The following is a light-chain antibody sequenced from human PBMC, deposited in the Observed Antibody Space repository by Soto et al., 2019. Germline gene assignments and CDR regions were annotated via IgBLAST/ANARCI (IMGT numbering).Light chain of an antibody. V-gene: IGKV3-11*01. J-gene: IGKJ4*01. CDR3: QQRTNWSSVT. CDR2: DAS. Sequence: TQSPSSVSASVGDRVTITCRASQGISSYLAWYQQKPGQAPRLLIYDASNRATGIPARFSGSGSGTDFTLTISSLEPEDFAVYYCQQRTNWSSVTFGGGTKVDIK. CDR1: QGISSY.